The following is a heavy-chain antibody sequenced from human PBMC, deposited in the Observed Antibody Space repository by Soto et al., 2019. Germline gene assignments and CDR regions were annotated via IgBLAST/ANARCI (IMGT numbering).Heavy chain of an antibody. Sequence: EVQLVESGGGLVQPGGSLRLSCAASGFTFSTDDMHWVRQATGKGLEWVAAISTTGGTHYPDSVKGRFTNSRDNAKNSLYLQMNRLRAGDTAVYYCARGRTRSSCYDYWGQGTLVTVSP. CDR2: ISTTGGT. CDR3: ARGRTRSSCYDY. J-gene: IGHJ4*02. CDR1: GFTFSTDD. D-gene: IGHD2-15*01. V-gene: IGHV3-13*01.